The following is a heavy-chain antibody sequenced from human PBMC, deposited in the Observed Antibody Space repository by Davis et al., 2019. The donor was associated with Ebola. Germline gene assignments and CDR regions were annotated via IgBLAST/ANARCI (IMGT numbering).Heavy chain of an antibody. J-gene: IGHJ5*02. V-gene: IGHV3-11*04. CDR3: ARALTYYYDSSGYGWFDP. CDR1: GFTVSSNY. Sequence: GESLKISCAASGFTVSSNYMSWVRQAPGKGLEWVSYISSSGSTIYYADSVKGRFTISRDNAKNSLYLQMNSLRAEDTAVYYCARALTYYYDSSGYGWFDPWGQGTLVTVSS. D-gene: IGHD3-22*01. CDR2: ISSSGSTI.